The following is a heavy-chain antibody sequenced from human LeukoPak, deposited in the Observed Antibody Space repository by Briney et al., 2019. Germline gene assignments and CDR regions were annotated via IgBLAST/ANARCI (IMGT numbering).Heavy chain of an antibody. CDR3: ARVGDHYHWYLDL. J-gene: IGHJ2*01. CDR2: IYSGADT. D-gene: IGHD3-10*01. Sequence: GGSLTLSCAASGFSVSTKYMNGVRQAPGKGLEWVSIIYSGADTYYADSVKGRFTISRDTSKNTLFLHMNNLRVEDTAVYYCARVGDHYHWYLDLWGRGTLVSVSS. CDR1: GFSVSTKY. V-gene: IGHV3-53*01.